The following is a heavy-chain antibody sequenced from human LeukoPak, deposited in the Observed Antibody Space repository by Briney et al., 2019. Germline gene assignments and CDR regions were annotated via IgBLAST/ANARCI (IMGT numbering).Heavy chain of an antibody. CDR1: GYTVSSNY. D-gene: IGHD3-22*01. CDR3: AREIPYDSSGYYYFNY. CDR2: IYSGGST. V-gene: IGHV3-66*02. Sequence: GGSLRLSCAASGYTVSSNYMSWVRQAPGKGLEWVSVIYSGGSTYYADSVKGRFTISRDNSKNTLYLQMNRLRAEDTAVYYCAREIPYDSSGYYYFNYWGQETLVTVSS. J-gene: IGHJ4*02.